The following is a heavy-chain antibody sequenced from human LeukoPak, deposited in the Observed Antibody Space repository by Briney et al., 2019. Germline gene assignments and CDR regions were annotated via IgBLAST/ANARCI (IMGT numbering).Heavy chain of an antibody. V-gene: IGHV3-48*04. Sequence: GGSLRLSCAASGFTFSSYWMSWVRQAPGKGLEWVSFISSGAASIYYADSVKGRFTNSRDNAKNSLYLQMNSLRAEDTAVYYCARHELLNFYYGMDVWGQGTTVIVS. J-gene: IGHJ6*02. CDR2: ISSGAASI. CDR3: ARHELLNFYYGMDV. D-gene: IGHD1-7*01. CDR1: GFTFSSYW.